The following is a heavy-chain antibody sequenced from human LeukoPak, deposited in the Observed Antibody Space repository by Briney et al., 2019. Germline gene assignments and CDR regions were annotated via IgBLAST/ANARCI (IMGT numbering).Heavy chain of an antibody. D-gene: IGHD1-26*01. CDR2: INADGSNT. J-gene: IGHJ4*02. CDR3: ARDLTSEWELLN. CDR1: GFTFSNYW. V-gene: IGHV3-74*01. Sequence: PGGSLRLSCAASGFTFSNYWMHWVRQAPGKGLVWVSRINADGSNTNYADSVKGRFTISRDNSKNTLYLQMNSLRAEDTAVYYCARDLTSEWELLNWGQGTVVTVSS.